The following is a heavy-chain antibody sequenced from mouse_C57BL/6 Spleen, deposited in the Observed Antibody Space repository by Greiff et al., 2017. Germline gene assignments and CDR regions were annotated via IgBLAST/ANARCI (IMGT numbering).Heavy chain of an antibody. J-gene: IGHJ3*01. V-gene: IGHV5-9*04. CDR2: ISGGGGNT. D-gene: IGHD1-1*01. Sequence: EVHLVESGGGLVKPGGSLKLSCAASGFTFSSYTMSWVRQTPEKRLEWVATISGGGGNTYYPDSVKGRFTISRDNAKNTLYLQMSSLRSEDTAVYYCARDYGSSPFAYWGQGTLVTVSA. CDR1: GFTFSSYT. CDR3: ARDYGSSPFAY.